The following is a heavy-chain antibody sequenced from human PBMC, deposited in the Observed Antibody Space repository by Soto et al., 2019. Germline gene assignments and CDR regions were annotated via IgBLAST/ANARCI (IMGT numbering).Heavy chain of an antibody. CDR2: INAGNGNT. D-gene: IGHD6-13*01. CDR3: ARDGIAAAGTSWFAP. Sequence: QVQLVQSGAEEKKPGASVKVSCKASGYTFTSHAMHWVRQAPGQRLEWMGWINAGNGNTKYSQKFQGRVTITTDTSASPAYMARSSVRSEDTAVSYCARDGIAAAGTSWFAPWGQGTLVTVAS. J-gene: IGHJ5*02. V-gene: IGHV1-3*05. CDR1: GYTFTSHA.